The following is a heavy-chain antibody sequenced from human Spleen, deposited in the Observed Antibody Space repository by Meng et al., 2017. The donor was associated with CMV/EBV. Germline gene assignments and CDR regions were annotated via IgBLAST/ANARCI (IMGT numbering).Heavy chain of an antibody. Sequence: SIGGSDYYWGWIRQSSGKGLEWIGNIYYSGSTYYNPSLKSRVTISVDTSKNQFSLKLNSVTAADTAVYYCAKGGYSYAYKSLSWFGPWGLGTLVTVSS. CDR2: IYYSGST. CDR3: AKGGYSYAYKSLSWFGP. D-gene: IGHD5-18*01. V-gene: IGHV4-39*07. J-gene: IGHJ5*02. CDR1: SIGGSDYY.